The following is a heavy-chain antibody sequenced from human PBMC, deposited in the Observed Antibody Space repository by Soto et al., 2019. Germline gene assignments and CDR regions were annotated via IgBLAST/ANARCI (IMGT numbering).Heavy chain of an antibody. CDR1: GLNFGSFA. CDR2: ISGGGEAT. D-gene: IGHD3-16*02. J-gene: IGHJ3*02. Sequence: EVQLLESGGDLVQPGGSLRLSCAASGLNFGSFAVSWFRQAPGKGLEWVSGISGGGEATYYAVSVKGRFTVSRDNPKNTVYLQMNSVRDEDTTVYFCAKALRMLYPIDAFDMWGQGTAVSVSS. CDR3: AKALRMLYPIDAFDM. V-gene: IGHV3-23*01.